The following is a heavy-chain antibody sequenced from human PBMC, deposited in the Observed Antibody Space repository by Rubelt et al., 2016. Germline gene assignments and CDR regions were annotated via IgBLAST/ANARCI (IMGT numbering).Heavy chain of an antibody. Sequence: ADSVKGRFTISRDNSKNTLYLQLNSLRTEDTAVYYCARDAGAYCSSTSCLSYPDYWGPGTLVTAST. J-gene: IGHJ4*02. D-gene: IGHD2-2*01. V-gene: IGHV3-30*01. CDR3: ARDAGAYCSSTSCLSYPDY.